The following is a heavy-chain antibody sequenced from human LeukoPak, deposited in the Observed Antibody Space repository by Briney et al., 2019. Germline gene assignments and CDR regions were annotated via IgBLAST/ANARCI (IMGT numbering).Heavy chain of an antibody. V-gene: IGHV3-48*02. J-gene: IGHJ4*02. Sequence: PGGSLRLSCAASGFTFSSYGMNWVRQAPGKGLEWVSYTSTSSVTIYYAHSVRGRFTISRDNAKNSLYLQMNSLRDEDTAVYYCARGQVDFDYWGQGTLVTVSS. CDR2: TSTSSVTI. CDR3: ARGQVDFDY. CDR1: GFTFSSYG. D-gene: IGHD5-12*01.